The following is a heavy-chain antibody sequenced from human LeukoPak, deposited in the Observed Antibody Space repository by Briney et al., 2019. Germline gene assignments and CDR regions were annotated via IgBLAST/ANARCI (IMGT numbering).Heavy chain of an antibody. J-gene: IGHJ3*02. CDR2: VYDNDIS. CDR3: ARGLVLATDDAFDI. Sequence: SETLSLTCGVSGASIRSYFWSWIRQSPGKGLEWIGYVYDNDISNFNPSLASRVTILVDRSKSQFSLKLRSVTAADTAVYYCARGLVLATDDAFDIWGPGTMVTVSS. D-gene: IGHD5-12*01. CDR1: GASIRSYF. V-gene: IGHV4-59*01.